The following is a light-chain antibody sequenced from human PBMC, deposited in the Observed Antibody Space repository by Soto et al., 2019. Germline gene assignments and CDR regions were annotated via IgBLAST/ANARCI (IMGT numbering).Light chain of an antibody. J-gene: IGLJ1*01. Sequence: QSVLTQPASVSGSPGQSITISCTGTGSDVGGYRYVAWYQQRPGKAPKLVIQEVSNRPSGISDRFSGSKSGNTASLTISGLQAEDEADYYCSSYSSSNIYLFGTGTKVIV. CDR1: GSDVGGYRY. V-gene: IGLV2-14*01. CDR3: SSYSSSNIYL. CDR2: EVS.